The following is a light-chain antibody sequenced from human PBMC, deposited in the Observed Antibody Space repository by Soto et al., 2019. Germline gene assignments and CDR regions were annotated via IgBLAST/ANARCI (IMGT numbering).Light chain of an antibody. V-gene: IGLV2-14*03. CDR3: VSYTSSTTYV. J-gene: IGLJ1*01. Sequence: QSALTQPASVSDSPGQSITISCTGTISDVGGSNFVSWYQQHPGKLPKLIIYDVANRPSGVSNRFSGSKSGSTASLIISRLQTEDEADYYCVSYTSSTTYVFGTGTKVTVL. CDR2: DVA. CDR1: ISDVGGSNF.